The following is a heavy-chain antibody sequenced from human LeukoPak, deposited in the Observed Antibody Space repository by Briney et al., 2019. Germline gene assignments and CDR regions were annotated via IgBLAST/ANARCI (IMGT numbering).Heavy chain of an antibody. D-gene: IGHD4-11*01. CDR3: AGVEETLTTAAIIRKYYYYYYYMDV. V-gene: IGHV3-30*02. CDR2: IRYDGSNK. Sequence: GGSLRLSCAASGFTFSSYGMHWVRQAPGKGLEWVAFIRYDGSNKYYADSVKGRFTISRDNSKNTLYLQMNSLRAEDTAVYYCAGVEETLTTAAIIRKYYYYYYYMDVWGKGTTVTVSS. J-gene: IGHJ6*03. CDR1: GFTFSSYG.